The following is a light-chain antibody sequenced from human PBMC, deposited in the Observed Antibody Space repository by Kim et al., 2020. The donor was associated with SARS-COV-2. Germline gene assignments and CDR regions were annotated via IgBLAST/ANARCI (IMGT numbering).Light chain of an antibody. CDR1: KLGHKY. CDR2: QDK. Sequence: SVSPGQTASITCSGDKLGHKYASWYQQKPGQSPVLVIYQDKKRPSGIPDRFSGSNSGSTATLTISGAQTMEEADFYCQAWDSSTAVFGGGTKLTVL. V-gene: IGLV3-1*01. CDR3: QAWDSSTAV. J-gene: IGLJ2*01.